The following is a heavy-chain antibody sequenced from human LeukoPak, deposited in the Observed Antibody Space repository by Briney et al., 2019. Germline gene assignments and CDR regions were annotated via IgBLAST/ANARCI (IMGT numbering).Heavy chain of an antibody. CDR3: ARGQKYRNGYTVTELGSGYFDY. Sequence: SETLSLTCSVSSGSISSYYWSWIRQPPGKGLEWIGYIYYSGRTSYNPSPKSRVTISVDTSKNHFSLTLSSVTAADTAVYYCARGQKYRNGYTVTELGSGYFDYWGQGTLVTVSS. CDR2: IYYSGRT. D-gene: IGHD5-18*01. V-gene: IGHV4-59*01. CDR1: SGSISSYY. J-gene: IGHJ4*02.